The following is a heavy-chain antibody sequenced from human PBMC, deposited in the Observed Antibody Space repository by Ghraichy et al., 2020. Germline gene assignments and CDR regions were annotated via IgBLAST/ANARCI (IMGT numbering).Heavy chain of an antibody. CDR2: IKQDGSEK. Sequence: GGSLRLSCAASGFTFSSYWMSWVRQGPGKGLEWVANIKQDGSEKYYVDSVKGRFTISRDNSKNSVYLQMNSLRAEDTAVYYCVREGGSGHSAYWGQGTLVTVSS. CDR3: VREGGSGHSAY. CDR1: GFTFSSYW. D-gene: IGHD3-22*01. J-gene: IGHJ4*02. V-gene: IGHV3-7*01.